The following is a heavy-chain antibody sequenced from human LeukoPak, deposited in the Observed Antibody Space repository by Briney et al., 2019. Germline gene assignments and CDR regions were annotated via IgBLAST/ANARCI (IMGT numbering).Heavy chain of an antibody. Sequence: GGSLRLSCAASGFTFSSYEMNWVRQAPGKGREWGSYISSSGSTIYYADSVKGRFTISRDNAKNSLYLQMNSLRAEDTAVYYCARIRFSSSGMDVWGQGTTVTVSS. CDR3: ARIRFSSSGMDV. V-gene: IGHV3-48*03. CDR1: GFTFSSYE. CDR2: ISSSGSTI. J-gene: IGHJ6*02. D-gene: IGHD6-6*01.